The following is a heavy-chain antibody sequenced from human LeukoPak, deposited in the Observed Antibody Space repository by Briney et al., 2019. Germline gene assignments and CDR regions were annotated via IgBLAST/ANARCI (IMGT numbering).Heavy chain of an antibody. CDR3: ARIVHYSNFDS. J-gene: IGHJ5*01. CDR2: ISSDSRAI. Sequence: GGSLRLSCAASGFSFSLYNMYWVRQAPGKGLEWISYISSDSRAISYADSVKGRFITSRDNVKNSLFLQMYSLGAEDTAVYFCARIVHYSNFDSWGRGVLVTVSS. D-gene: IGHD4-11*01. CDR1: GFSFSLYN. V-gene: IGHV3-48*01.